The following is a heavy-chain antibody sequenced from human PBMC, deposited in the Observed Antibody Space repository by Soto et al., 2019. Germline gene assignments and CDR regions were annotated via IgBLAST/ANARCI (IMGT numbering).Heavy chain of an antibody. V-gene: IGHV3-23*01. CDR1: GFTFSNYA. CDR2: IVGSGGST. Sequence: GGSLRLSCTASGFTFSNYALTWVRQAPGKGLEWVAAIVGSGGSTYDADSVKGRFTISRDNSKSTLFLQMNNLRAEDTAVYYCARDPDITSGPLYGMDVWGQGTTVTVSS. D-gene: IGHD3-3*01. J-gene: IGHJ6*02. CDR3: ARDPDITSGPLYGMDV.